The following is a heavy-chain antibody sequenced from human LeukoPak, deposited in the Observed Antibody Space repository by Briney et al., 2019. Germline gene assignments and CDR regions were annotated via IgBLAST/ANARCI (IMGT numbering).Heavy chain of an antibody. D-gene: IGHD2-15*01. CDR2: INHSGST. V-gene: IGHV4-34*01. CDR1: GGSFSGYY. Sequence: KPSETLSLTCAVYGGSFSGYYWSWIRQPPGKGLEWIGEINHSGSTNYNPSLKSRVTMSVDTSKNQFSLKLSSVTAADTAVYYCARGHREYCSGGSCYNMDVWGKGTTVTVSS. J-gene: IGHJ6*03. CDR3: ARGHREYCSGGSCYNMDV.